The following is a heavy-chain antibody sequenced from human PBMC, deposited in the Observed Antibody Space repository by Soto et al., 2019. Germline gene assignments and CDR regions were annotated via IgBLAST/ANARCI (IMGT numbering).Heavy chain of an antibody. V-gene: IGHV4-34*01. CDR1: GWTFSVYY. J-gene: IGHJ6*03. CDR2: INHSGST. Sequence: SDTLALTCAVYGWTFSVYYWSWVRQPPGKGLEWIGEINHSGSTNYNPSLKSRVTISVDTSKNQFSLKLSSVTAADTAVYYCARRGGYVATISTFNYYYYYMDVWGKGNTVTVSS. CDR3: ARRGGYVATISTFNYYYYYMDV. D-gene: IGHD1-1*01.